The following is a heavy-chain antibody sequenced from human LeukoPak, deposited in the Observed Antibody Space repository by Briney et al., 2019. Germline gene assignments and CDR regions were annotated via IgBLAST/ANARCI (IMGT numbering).Heavy chain of an antibody. CDR2: ISYDGTNK. V-gene: IGHV3-30-3*01. CDR3: AKEDVAVAGSFDY. CDR1: GFTFSTYT. Sequence: PGGSLRLSCAASGFTFSTYTMHWVRQAPGKGLDWVALISYDGTNKYYADSVKGRFTISRDNSKNTLYLQVNSLRAEDTAVYYCAKEDVAVAGSFDYWGQGTLVTVSS. J-gene: IGHJ4*02. D-gene: IGHD6-19*01.